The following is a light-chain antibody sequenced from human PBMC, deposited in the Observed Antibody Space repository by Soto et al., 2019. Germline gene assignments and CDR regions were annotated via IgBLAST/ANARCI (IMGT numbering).Light chain of an antibody. Sequence: QSALTQPPSASGSPGQSVTISCTGTSSDVGAYNYVSWYQQHAGKAPKLVIYAVTKRPSGLPDRFSGSKSANTASLTVSGLQAEDEADYYCSSFASSNTWVFGGGTELTVL. V-gene: IGLV2-8*01. CDR1: SSDVGAYNY. CDR3: SSFASSNTWV. J-gene: IGLJ3*02. CDR2: AVT.